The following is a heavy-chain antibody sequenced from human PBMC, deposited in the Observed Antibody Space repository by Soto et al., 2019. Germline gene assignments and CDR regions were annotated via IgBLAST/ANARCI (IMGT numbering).Heavy chain of an antibody. V-gene: IGHV3-66*01. CDR3: ARNPSCFTSGCYYTDY. CDR2: IYASGTT. CDR1: EFSVSSNY. D-gene: IGHD2-2*01. J-gene: IGHJ4*02. Sequence: EVQLVESGGGLVQPGESLRLSCAASEFSVSSNYMSWVRQAPGKGLEWVSVIYASGTTYYADSVRGRFTISRDSSKNTLYLQMNSLSAEDTAVYYCARNPSCFTSGCYYTDYWGQGTLVTVSS.